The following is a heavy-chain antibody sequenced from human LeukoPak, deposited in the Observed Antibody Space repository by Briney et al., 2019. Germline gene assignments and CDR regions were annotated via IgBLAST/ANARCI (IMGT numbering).Heavy chain of an antibody. D-gene: IGHD5-18*01. Sequence: PSETLSLTCTVSGGSISSYYWSWIRQPPGKGLEWIGYIYYSGSTNYNPSLKSRVTISVDTSKNQFSLKLSSVTAADTAVYYCASLGYSYGIDYWGQGTLVTVSS. CDR3: ASLGYSYGIDY. V-gene: IGHV4-59*01. J-gene: IGHJ4*02. CDR2: IYYSGST. CDR1: GGSISSYY.